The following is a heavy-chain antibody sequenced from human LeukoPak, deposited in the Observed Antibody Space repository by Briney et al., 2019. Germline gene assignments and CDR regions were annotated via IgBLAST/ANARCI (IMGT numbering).Heavy chain of an antibody. CDR3: ASLYSSSHDY. J-gene: IGHJ4*02. CDR1: GGSFSGYC. D-gene: IGHD6-13*01. CDR2: INHSGST. Sequence: PSETLSLTCAVYGGSFSGYCWSWIRQPPGKGLEWIGEINHSGSTNYNPSLKSRVTISVDTSKNQFSLKLSSVTAADTAVYYCASLYSSSHDYWGQETLVTVSS. V-gene: IGHV4-34*01.